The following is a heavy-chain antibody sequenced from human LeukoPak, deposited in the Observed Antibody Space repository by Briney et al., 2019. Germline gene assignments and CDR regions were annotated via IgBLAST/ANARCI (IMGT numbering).Heavy chain of an antibody. CDR3: ARDANSFDSSGYYYLFQH. Sequence: PGGSLRLSCAASGFTFSNAWMSWVRQAPGKGLEWVSVIYSGGSTYYADSVKGRFTISRDNSKNTLYLHMNSLRAEDTAVYYCARDANSFDSSGYYYLFQHWGQGTLVTVSS. CDR1: GFTFSNAW. J-gene: IGHJ1*01. CDR2: IYSGGST. V-gene: IGHV3-66*01. D-gene: IGHD3-22*01.